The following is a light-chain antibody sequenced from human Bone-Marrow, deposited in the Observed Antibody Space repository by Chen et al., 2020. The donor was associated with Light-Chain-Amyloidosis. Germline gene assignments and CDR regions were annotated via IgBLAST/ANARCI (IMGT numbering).Light chain of an antibody. J-gene: IGLJ3*02. CDR3: QVWDRSSDRPV. V-gene: IGLV3-21*02. CDR1: NIGSTS. Sequence: SYVLTQPSSVSVAPGQTATIACGGNNIGSTSVHWYQQTPGPAPLLVVYDDSDRPSGIPERLSGSNPGNTATLTISSVEAGEEADYYCQVWDRSSDRPVFGGGTKLTVL. CDR2: DDS.